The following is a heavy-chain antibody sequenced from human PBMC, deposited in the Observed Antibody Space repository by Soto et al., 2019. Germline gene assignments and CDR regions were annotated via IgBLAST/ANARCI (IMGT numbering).Heavy chain of an antibody. J-gene: IGHJ6*02. D-gene: IGHD3-16*01. Sequence: QVTLKESGPVLVKPSETLTLTCSVSGFSLSATTMGVSWIRQPPRKALEWLAHIFSNDEKSYSTSLKTRLTISKDTSRSQVVLTMTNMDPVDTATYYCARIHSITWGSYFYGMDVWGQGTTVTVSS. CDR1: GFSLSATTMG. CDR3: ARIHSITWGSYFYGMDV. V-gene: IGHV2-26*01. CDR2: IFSNDEK.